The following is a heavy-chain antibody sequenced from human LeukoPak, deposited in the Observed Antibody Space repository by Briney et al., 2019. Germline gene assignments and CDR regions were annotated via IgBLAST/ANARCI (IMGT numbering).Heavy chain of an antibody. V-gene: IGHV5-51*01. CDR1: GYSFTNYW. CDR3: ARRRDLYSGSYYPFDY. Sequence: GESLKISCKGSGYSFTNYWIGWVRQMPGKGLKWMGIIYPGDSDARYSPSFQGQVTISADKSISTAYLLWSSLKASDTAMYYCARRRDLYSGSYYPFDYWGQGTLVTVSS. J-gene: IGHJ4*02. D-gene: IGHD1-26*01. CDR2: IYPGDSDA.